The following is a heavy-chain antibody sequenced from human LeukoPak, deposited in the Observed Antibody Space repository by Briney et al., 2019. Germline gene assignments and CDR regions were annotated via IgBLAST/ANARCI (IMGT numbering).Heavy chain of an antibody. CDR1: GYTFTSYA. CDR2: IIPIFGTA. D-gene: IGHD2-21*02. Sequence: SVKVSCKASGYTFTSYAISWVRQAPGQGLEWMGGIIPIFGTANYAQKFQGRVTITADESTSTAYMELSSLRSEDTAVYYCARLFGCGGDCYYFDYWGQGTLVTVSS. V-gene: IGHV1-69*13. CDR3: ARLFGCGGDCYYFDY. J-gene: IGHJ4*02.